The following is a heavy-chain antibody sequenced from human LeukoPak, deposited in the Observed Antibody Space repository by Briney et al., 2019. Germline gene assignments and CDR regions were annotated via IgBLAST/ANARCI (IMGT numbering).Heavy chain of an antibody. V-gene: IGHV3-21*01. Sequence: PGGSLRLSCAASGFSFSMYSMSWIRQAPGKGLEWVSSISSSGNYIYYADSVKGRFTFSRDNAKNSLYLQMNSLRAEDTAVYYCTRGCDFLTGFLLCFVDVWGQGTTVTVSS. CDR2: ISSSGNYI. CDR3: TRGCDFLTGFLLCFVDV. J-gene: IGHJ6*02. D-gene: IGHD3-9*01. CDR1: GFSFSMYS.